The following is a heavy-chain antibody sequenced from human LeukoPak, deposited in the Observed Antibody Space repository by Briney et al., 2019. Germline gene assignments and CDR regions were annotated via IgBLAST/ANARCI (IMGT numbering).Heavy chain of an antibody. D-gene: IGHD5-18*01. Sequence: GGSLRLSCAASGFTFSSYSMNWVRQAPGKGLEWVGFIRSKAYGGTTEYAASVKGRFNISRDDSKSIAYLQMNSLKTEDTAVYYCSRERYSYGYIPFDNWGQGSLVTVSS. CDR3: SRERYSYGYIPFDN. V-gene: IGHV3-49*04. CDR2: IRSKAYGGTT. CDR1: GFTFSSYS. J-gene: IGHJ4*02.